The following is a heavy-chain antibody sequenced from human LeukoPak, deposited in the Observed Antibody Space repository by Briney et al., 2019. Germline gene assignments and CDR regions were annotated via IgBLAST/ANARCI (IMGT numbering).Heavy chain of an antibody. D-gene: IGHD3-3*01. V-gene: IGHV3-23*01. CDR3: AKVYNDFWSGSGYFDN. CDR2: ISGGAGTT. J-gene: IGHJ4*02. CDR1: GFIFNTYA. Sequence: PGGSLRLSCAASGFIFNTYAMSWVRQAPGKGLEWVSAISGGAGTTYYADSVKGRSTVSRDNSKNTMYLQMNSLRAEDTAVYYCAKVYNDFWSGSGYFDNWGQGTLVTVSS.